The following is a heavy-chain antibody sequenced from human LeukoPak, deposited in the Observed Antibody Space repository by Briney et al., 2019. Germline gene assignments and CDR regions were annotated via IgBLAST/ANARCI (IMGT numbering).Heavy chain of an antibody. CDR1: SGSISSYY. Sequence: SETLSLTCTVSSGSISSYYWGWIRQPPGKGLEWIGSIYYSGSTYYNPSLKSRVTISVDTSKNQFSLKLSSVTAADTAVYYCARGPTIAARRGYFDYWGQGTLVTVSS. CDR2: IYYSGST. J-gene: IGHJ4*02. V-gene: IGHV4-39*01. CDR3: ARGPTIAARRGYFDY. D-gene: IGHD6-6*01.